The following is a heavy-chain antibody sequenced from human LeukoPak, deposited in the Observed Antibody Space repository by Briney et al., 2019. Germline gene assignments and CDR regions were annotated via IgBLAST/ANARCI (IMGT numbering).Heavy chain of an antibody. J-gene: IGHJ4*02. V-gene: IGHV3-23*01. CDR1: GFTFSSYG. CDR3: ARAGTSSGWGTDFDY. D-gene: IGHD6-19*01. Sequence: GGSLRLSCAASGFTFSSYGMTWVRQAPGKGLEWVSGISGSGGSTYYADSVRGRFTMSRDNSKNTLYLQMNSLRAEDTAVYYCARAGTSSGWGTDFDYWGQGTLVTVSS. CDR2: ISGSGGST.